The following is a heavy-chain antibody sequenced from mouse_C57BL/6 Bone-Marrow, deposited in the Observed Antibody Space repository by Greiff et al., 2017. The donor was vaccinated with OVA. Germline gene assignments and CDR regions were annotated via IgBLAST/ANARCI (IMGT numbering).Heavy chain of an antibody. CDR3: SRNEGVYYGSSYWYFDV. Sequence: QVQLKQSGPGLVQPSQSLSITCTVSGFSLTSYGVHWVRQSPGKGLEWLGVIWSGGSTDYNTDFISRLSISKDNSTSQVFVKKNRLKADDTAIYYCSRNEGVYYGSSYWYFDVGGTGTTVTVSS. CDR2: IWSGGST. J-gene: IGHJ1*03. V-gene: IGHV2-2*01. CDR1: GFSLTSYG. D-gene: IGHD1-1*01.